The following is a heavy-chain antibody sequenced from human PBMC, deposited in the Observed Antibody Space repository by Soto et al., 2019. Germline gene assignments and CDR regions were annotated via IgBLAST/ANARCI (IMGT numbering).Heavy chain of an antibody. CDR3: ARDQLSLSGSAAYYYYGTDV. V-gene: IGHV3-33*01. CDR1: GFTFSNFG. Sequence: GGSLRLSCETSGFTFSNFGMNWVRQAPCKGLEWVARVWYDGSSKYYVDSVKGRFTISRDNSKETVYLQMNSLRAEDTGVYYCARDQLSLSGSAAYYYYGTDVWGQGTTVTVSS. D-gene: IGHD3-22*01. J-gene: IGHJ6*02. CDR2: VWYDGSSK.